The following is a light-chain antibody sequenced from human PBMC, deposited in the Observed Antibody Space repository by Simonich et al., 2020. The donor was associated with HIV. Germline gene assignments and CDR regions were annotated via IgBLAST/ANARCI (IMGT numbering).Light chain of an antibody. V-gene: IGLV1-44*01. J-gene: IGLJ2*01. CDR2: RNI. Sequence: QSVLTQPPAASGTPGQRVTLSCSASSSDIGTNTVNWYQQLPGTTPKLLIYRNILRPSGVPDRFSGSKSGTSASLAISGLQSDDEADYYCAAWFDSLNGHVVFGGGTKLTVL. CDR1: SSDIGTNT. CDR3: AAWFDSLNGHVV.